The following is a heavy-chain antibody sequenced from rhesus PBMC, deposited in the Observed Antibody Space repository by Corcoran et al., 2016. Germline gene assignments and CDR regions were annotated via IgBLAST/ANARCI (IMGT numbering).Heavy chain of an antibody. D-gene: IGHD3S6*01. V-gene: IGHV4-65*01. CDR3: ARAPTARDAFDF. Sequence: QVQLQGSGPGLVKPSETLSLTCAVSGGSISSSNWWSWIRQPPGKGLEWIGYLSGSRGSTSSNPSLKSRVTISTDTSKNQFSLKLSSVTAADTAVYYCARAPTARDAFDFWGQGLRVTVSS. J-gene: IGHJ3*01. CDR1: GGSISSSNW. CDR2: LSGSRGST.